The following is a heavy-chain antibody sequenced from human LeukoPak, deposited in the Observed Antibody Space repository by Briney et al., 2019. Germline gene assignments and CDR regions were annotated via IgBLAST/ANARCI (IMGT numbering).Heavy chain of an antibody. D-gene: IGHD4-23*01. J-gene: IGHJ4*02. CDR3: ARVSGDTDYGGNSLDY. V-gene: IGHV3-21*01. Sequence: GGSLRLSCAASEFTFSTYSMNWVRQAPGKGLEWVSSISSSSSYIYYAGSVKGRFTISRDNAKNSLYVQMNSLRAEDTAVYYCARVSGDTDYGGNSLDYWGQGTLVTVSS. CDR2: ISSSSSYI. CDR1: EFTFSTYS.